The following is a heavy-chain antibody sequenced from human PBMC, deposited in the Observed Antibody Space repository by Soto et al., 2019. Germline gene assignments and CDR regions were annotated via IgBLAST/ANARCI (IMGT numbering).Heavy chain of an antibody. V-gene: IGHV1-2*04. CDR3: ARGGLYCTNGVCYTGNWFGP. CDR2: INPKSGGS. D-gene: IGHD2-8*01. Sequence: ASVKVSCKASGYTFTGYYIHWVRQAPGQGLXXMGWINPKSGGSNYAQKLQGWVTMPRNTSISTAYMELSRLRSDDTAVYYCARGGLYCTNGVCYTGNWFGPWGQGTRVTVSS. CDR1: GYTFTGYY. J-gene: IGHJ5*02.